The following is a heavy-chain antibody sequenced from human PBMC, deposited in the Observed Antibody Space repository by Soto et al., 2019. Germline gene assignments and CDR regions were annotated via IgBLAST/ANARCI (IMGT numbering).Heavy chain of an antibody. CDR2: IIPILGIA. V-gene: IGHV1-69*08. J-gene: IGHJ3*02. D-gene: IGHD4-17*01. Sequence: QVQLVQSGAEVKKPGSSVKVSCKASGGTFSSYTISWVRQAPGQGLEWMGRIIPILGIANYAQKFQGRVTITAGKSTCTAYMELSMLRSADTAVYYCARESEVGDPTVFDIWGQGKMVTVSS. CDR3: ARESEVGDPTVFDI. CDR1: GGTFSSYT.